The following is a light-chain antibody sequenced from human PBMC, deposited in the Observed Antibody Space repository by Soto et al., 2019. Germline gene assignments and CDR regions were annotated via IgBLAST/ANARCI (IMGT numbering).Light chain of an antibody. J-gene: IGKJ2*01. V-gene: IGKV3-20*01. CDR3: QRYGKSYT. Sequence: EIVLTQSPGTLSLSPGERATLSCRASQSVSTSFLAWYRQKPGQAPRLLIYGASVRAPGIPDRFSGSGSGTDFTLTISRLEREDFGVYYCQRYGKSYTFGQGTKLEIK. CDR1: QSVSTSF. CDR2: GAS.